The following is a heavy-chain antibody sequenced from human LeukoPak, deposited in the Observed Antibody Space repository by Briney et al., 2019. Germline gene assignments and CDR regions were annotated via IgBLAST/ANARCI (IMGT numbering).Heavy chain of an antibody. CDR1: GGSISSSSYY. J-gene: IGHJ4*02. D-gene: IGHD6-19*01. CDR3: ARVRSDSSGWRADY. CDR2: IYYSGST. V-gene: IGHV4-39*07. Sequence: SETLSLTCTVSGGSISSSSYYWGWIRQPPGKGLEWIGSIYYSGSTYYNPSLKSRVTISVDTSKSQFSLKLSSVTAADTAVYYCARVRSDSSGWRADYWGQGTLVTVSS.